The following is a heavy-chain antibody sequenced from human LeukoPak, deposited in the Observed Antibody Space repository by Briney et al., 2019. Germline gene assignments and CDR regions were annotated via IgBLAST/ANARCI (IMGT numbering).Heavy chain of an antibody. Sequence: GGSLRLSCSASGFTFSSYAMHWVRQAPGKGLEYVSAISSNGGITYYADSVKGRFTISRDNSKNTLYLQMSSLRAEDTAVYYCVKEGYSDGSYFDYWGQGTLVTVSS. CDR3: VKEGYSDGSYFDY. CDR1: GFTFSSYA. J-gene: IGHJ4*02. CDR2: ISSNGGIT. V-gene: IGHV3-64D*06. D-gene: IGHD5-18*01.